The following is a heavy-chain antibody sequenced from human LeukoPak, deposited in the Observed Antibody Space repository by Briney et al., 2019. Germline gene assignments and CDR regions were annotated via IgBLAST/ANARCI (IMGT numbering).Heavy chain of an antibody. Sequence: GGSLRLSCAASGFIFSSYWMSWVRQAPGKGLEWVANIKQDGSEKYYVDSVKGRFTISRDNAKNSLYLQMNSLRAEDTAVYYCARDPSDPGLLWFGESSNYFDYWGQGTLVTVSS. CDR1: GFIFSSYW. J-gene: IGHJ4*02. D-gene: IGHD3-10*01. CDR3: ARDPSDPGLLWFGESSNYFDY. CDR2: IKQDGSEK. V-gene: IGHV3-7*01.